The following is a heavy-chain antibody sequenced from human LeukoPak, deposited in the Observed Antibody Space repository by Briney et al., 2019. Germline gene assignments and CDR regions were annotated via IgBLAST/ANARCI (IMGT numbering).Heavy chain of an antibody. CDR2: INPNSGGT. V-gene: IGHV1-2*02. Sequence: ASVKVSCKASGYTFTGYYMHWVRQAPGQGLEWMGWINPNSGGTNYAQKFQGRVTMTRDTSISTAYMDLSRLRSDDTAVYYCARADWNYANYWGQGTLVTVSS. J-gene: IGHJ4*02. CDR3: ARADWNYANY. D-gene: IGHD1-7*01. CDR1: GYTFTGYY.